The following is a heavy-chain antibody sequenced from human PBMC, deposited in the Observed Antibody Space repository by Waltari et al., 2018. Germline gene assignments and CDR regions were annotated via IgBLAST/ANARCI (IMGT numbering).Heavy chain of an antibody. V-gene: IGHV3-23*03. Sequence: EVQLLESGGGLVQPGGSLRLSCAASGFTFRSDAMSWVRQAPGKGLEWVSVIYSGGSTYYADSVKGRFTISRDNSKNTLYLQMNSLRAEDTAVYYCAKGITGTRSDAFDIWGQGTMVTVSS. D-gene: IGHD1-7*01. CDR2: IYSGGST. J-gene: IGHJ3*02. CDR1: GFTFRSDA. CDR3: AKGITGTRSDAFDI.